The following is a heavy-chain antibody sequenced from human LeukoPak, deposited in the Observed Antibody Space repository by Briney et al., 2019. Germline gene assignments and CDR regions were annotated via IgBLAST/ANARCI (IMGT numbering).Heavy chain of an antibody. V-gene: IGHV1-69*13. J-gene: IGHJ3*02. Sequence: ASVKVSCKASGGTFSSYAISWVRQAPGQGLEWMGGIISIFGTANYAQKFQGRVTITADEPTSTAYMELSSLRSEDTAVYYCARGYRGLRYFDWLLYKDAFDIWGQGTMVTVSS. CDR3: ARGYRGLRYFDWLLYKDAFDI. D-gene: IGHD3-9*01. CDR2: IISIFGTA. CDR1: GGTFSSYA.